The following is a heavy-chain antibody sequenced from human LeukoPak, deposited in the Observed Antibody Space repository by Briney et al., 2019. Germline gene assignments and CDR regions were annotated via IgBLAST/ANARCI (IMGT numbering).Heavy chain of an antibody. CDR2: IYYSGST. D-gene: IGHD6-19*01. CDR3: ARLMMRQWLAHFDY. V-gene: IGHV4-39*01. J-gene: IGHJ4*02. CDR1: GGSISSSSYY. Sequence: SETLSLTCTISGGSISSSSYYWGWIRQPPGKGLEWIGSIYYSGSTYYNPSLKSRVTISVDTSKNQFSLKLSSVTAADTAVYYCARLMMRQWLAHFDYWGQGTLVIVSP.